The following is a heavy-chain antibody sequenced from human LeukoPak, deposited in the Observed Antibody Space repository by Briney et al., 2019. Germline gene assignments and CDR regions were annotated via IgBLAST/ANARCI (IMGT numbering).Heavy chain of an antibody. J-gene: IGHJ6*03. CDR3: ARARSSGSYLWGAYYYYYMDV. CDR1: GFTFSSCA. Sequence: PGGSLRLSCAASGFTFSSCAMSWVRQAPGKGLEWVSAISGSGGSTYYADSVKGRFTISRDNSKNTLYLQMNSLRAEDTAVYYCARARSSGSYLWGAYYYYYMDVWGKGTTVTVSS. V-gene: IGHV3-23*01. CDR2: ISGSGGST. D-gene: IGHD1-26*01.